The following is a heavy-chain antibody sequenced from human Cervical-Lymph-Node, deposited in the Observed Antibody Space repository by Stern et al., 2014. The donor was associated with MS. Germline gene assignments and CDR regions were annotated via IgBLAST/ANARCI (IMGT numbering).Heavy chain of an antibody. D-gene: IGHD1-14*01. Sequence: QDQLVQSGAELKKPGASVKVSCKASGFALTSAGISWVRQAPGQGLEWMVWISAYNVNTNYAQRFQDRVNMTTDTSTSTAYMELRSLRSDDTAVYYCARHSIKGYNCFDTWGQGTLVTVSS. CDR1: GFALTSAG. V-gene: IGHV1-18*01. J-gene: IGHJ5*02. CDR2: ISAYNVNT. CDR3: ARHSIKGYNCFDT.